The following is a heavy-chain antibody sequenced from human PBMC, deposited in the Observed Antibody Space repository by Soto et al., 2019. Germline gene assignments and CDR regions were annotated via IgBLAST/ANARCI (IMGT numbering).Heavy chain of an antibody. J-gene: IGHJ5*02. Sequence: SGPTLVNPTQTLTLTCTFSGFSLSTSGVGVGWIRQPPGKALEWLALIYWDDVKRYSPSLNSRLTITKDTSKNQVVLTMTNMDPVDTATYYCAHSRSIFGVVTQNWLDPWGQGTLVTVSS. CDR3: AHSRSIFGVVTQNWLDP. CDR1: GFSLSTSGVG. D-gene: IGHD3-3*01. V-gene: IGHV2-5*02. CDR2: IYWDDVK.